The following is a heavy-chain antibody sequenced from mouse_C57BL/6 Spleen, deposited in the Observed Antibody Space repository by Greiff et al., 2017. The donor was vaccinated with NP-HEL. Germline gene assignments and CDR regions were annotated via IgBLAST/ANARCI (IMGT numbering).Heavy chain of an antibody. Sequence: VQLQQSGAELVRPGASVTLSCKASGYTFTDYEMHWVKQTPVHSLEWIGAIDPETGGTAYNQKFKGKAILTADKSSSTAYMELRSLTSEDSAVYYCTRDGPYWYFDVWGTGTTVTVSS. CDR1: GYTFTDYE. CDR2: IDPETGGT. V-gene: IGHV1-15*01. D-gene: IGHD2-3*01. J-gene: IGHJ1*03. CDR3: TRDGPYWYFDV.